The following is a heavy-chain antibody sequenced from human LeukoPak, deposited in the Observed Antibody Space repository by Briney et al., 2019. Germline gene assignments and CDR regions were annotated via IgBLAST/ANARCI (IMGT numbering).Heavy chain of an antibody. CDR2: IWYDGSNK. J-gene: IGHJ4*02. V-gene: IGHV3-33*01. CDR3: ARAPARFIESSGYFDY. Sequence: GGSLRLSCAASGFTFSSYGMHWVRQAPGKGLEWVAVIWYDGSNKYYADSVKGRFTISRDNSKNTLYLQMNSLRAEDTAVYYCARAPARFIESSGYFDYWGQGTLVTVSS. CDR1: GFTFSSYG. D-gene: IGHD3-10*01.